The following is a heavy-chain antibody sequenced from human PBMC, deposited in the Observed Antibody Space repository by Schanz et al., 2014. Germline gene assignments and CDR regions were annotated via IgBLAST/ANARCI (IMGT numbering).Heavy chain of an antibody. D-gene: IGHD3-22*01. Sequence: EVQLVESGGGFVQPGGSLGLSCVVSGFTVSSDHMSWVRQAPGKGLEWVSTIYASGATYYADSVKRRFTISRDNSKNTVYLQMNRLRAEDTAVYYCARVHHYDPSGWVYFDYWGQGALVTVSS. CDR1: GFTVSSDH. J-gene: IGHJ4*02. CDR3: ARVHHYDPSGWVYFDY. CDR2: IYASGAT. V-gene: IGHV3-66*01.